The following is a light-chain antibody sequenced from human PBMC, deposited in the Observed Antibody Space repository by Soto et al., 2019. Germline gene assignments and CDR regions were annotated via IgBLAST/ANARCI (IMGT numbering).Light chain of an antibody. CDR2: EVS. V-gene: IGLV2-14*01. J-gene: IGLJ3*02. Sequence: QSVLTKPASVSGSPGQSITISCTGTSSDVGGYNYVSWYQQHPGKAPKLMIYEVSNRPSGVSNRFSGSKSGNTASLTISGLQAEDEADYYCSSYTSSSTLGVFGGGTKVTVL. CDR3: SSYTSSSTLGV. CDR1: SSDVGGYNY.